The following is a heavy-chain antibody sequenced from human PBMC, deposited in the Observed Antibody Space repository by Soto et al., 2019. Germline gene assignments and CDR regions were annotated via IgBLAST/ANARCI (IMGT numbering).Heavy chain of an antibody. V-gene: IGHV1-69*13. CDR3: ASAGGTVVVPAATSYYYGMDV. Sequence: SVKVSCKASGGTFSSYAISWVRQAPGQGLEWMGGIIPIFGTANYAQKFQGRVTITADESTSTAYMELSSLRSEDTAVYYCASAGGTVVVPAATSYYYGMDVWGQGTTVTVSS. CDR1: GGTFSSYA. J-gene: IGHJ6*02. D-gene: IGHD2-2*01. CDR2: IIPIFGTA.